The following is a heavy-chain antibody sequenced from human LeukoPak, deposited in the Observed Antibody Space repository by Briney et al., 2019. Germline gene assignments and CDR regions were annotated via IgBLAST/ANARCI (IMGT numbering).Heavy chain of an antibody. D-gene: IGHD4-23*01. J-gene: IGHJ4*02. CDR2: IYYSGST. CDR3: ARHQIDTVAVDY. Sequence: SETLSLSCTVSVRSISSSSYYWGWIRQPPGKGLEWIGSIYYSGSTYYNPSLKSRVTISVDTSKNQFSLKLSSVTAADTAVYYCARHQIDTVAVDYWGQGTLVTVCS. CDR1: VRSISSSSYY. V-gene: IGHV4-39*01.